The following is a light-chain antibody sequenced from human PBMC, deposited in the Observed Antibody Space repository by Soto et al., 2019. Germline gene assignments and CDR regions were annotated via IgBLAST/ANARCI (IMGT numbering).Light chain of an antibody. V-gene: IGKV3-20*01. CDR2: GAS. Sequence: EIVLTQSPGTLSLSPGERATLSCRASQSGSSSTYLAWYQQKPGQAPRLLIYGASTSATSVPDRFSGSGSGTAFTLIISRLQHEDVVVYYCHQYGSSSSYTFGQGTKLEIK. CDR1: QSGSSSTY. J-gene: IGKJ2*01. CDR3: HQYGSSSSYT.